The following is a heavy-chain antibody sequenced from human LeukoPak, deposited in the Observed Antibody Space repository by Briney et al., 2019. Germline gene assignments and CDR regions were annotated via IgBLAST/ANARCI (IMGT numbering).Heavy chain of an antibody. D-gene: IGHD2-15*01. V-gene: IGHV3-7*01. Sequence: GGSLRLSCAASGFAFSDLWMSWVRQAPGKGLEWVANIRHDGNAKNYVPSVRGRFTISRDNAKNSLYLQMNSLTVEDTAVYYCATSHDSAGNDWGQGTLVTVSS. J-gene: IGHJ4*02. CDR1: GFAFSDLW. CDR3: ATSHDSAGND. CDR2: IRHDGNAK.